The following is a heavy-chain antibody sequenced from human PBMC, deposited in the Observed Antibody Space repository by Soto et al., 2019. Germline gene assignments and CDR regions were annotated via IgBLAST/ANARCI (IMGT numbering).Heavy chain of an antibody. Sequence: QLQLQESGSGLVKPSQTLSLTCAVSGGSISSGGYSWSWIRQPPGKGLEWIGYIYHSGSTYYNPSLKSRVTISVDRSNNQFSLKLSSVTAADTAVYYCARDRWLGAVGYFDLWGRGTLVTVSS. CDR3: ARDRWLGAVGYFDL. D-gene: IGHD1-26*01. CDR1: GGSISSGGYS. J-gene: IGHJ2*01. V-gene: IGHV4-30-2*01. CDR2: IYHSGST.